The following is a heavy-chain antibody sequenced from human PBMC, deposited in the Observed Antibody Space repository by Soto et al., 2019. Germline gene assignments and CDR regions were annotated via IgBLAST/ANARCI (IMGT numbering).Heavy chain of an antibody. CDR3: ATDSPRVGYYDSSGYGLDY. CDR2: IIPIFGTA. V-gene: IGHV1-69*06. CDR1: GGTFSSYA. J-gene: IGHJ4*02. D-gene: IGHD3-22*01. Sequence: QVPLVQSGAEVKKPGSSVKVSCKASGGTFSSYAISWVRQAPGQGLEWMGGIIPIFGTANYAQKFQGRVTITADKSTSTAYMELSSLRSEDTAVYYCATDSPRVGYYDSSGYGLDYWGQGTLVTVSS.